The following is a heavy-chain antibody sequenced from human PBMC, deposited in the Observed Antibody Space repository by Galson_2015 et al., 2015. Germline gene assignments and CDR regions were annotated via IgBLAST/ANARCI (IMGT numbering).Heavy chain of an antibody. V-gene: IGHV3-21*01. CDR3: ARYDYGDFDDAFDI. Sequence: SLRLSCAAFGFAFSTSSMNWVRQAPGRGLEWVSSISSSSAYIFYADSVKGRFTISRDNAKNSLYLQMSSLRAEDTAVYFCARYDYGDFDDAFDIWGQGTLVTVSS. J-gene: IGHJ3*02. CDR2: ISSSSAYI. D-gene: IGHD4-17*01. CDR1: GFAFSTSS.